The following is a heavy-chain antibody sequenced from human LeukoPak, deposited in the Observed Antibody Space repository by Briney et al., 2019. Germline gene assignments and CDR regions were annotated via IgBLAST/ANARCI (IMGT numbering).Heavy chain of an antibody. CDR3: ARGNRGATESHDFDY. CDR2: IRGDATST. V-gene: IGHV3-23*01. D-gene: IGHD1-26*01. J-gene: IGHJ4*02. CDR1: GFTFSTYA. Sequence: GGSLRLSCAASGFTFSTYAMSWVRQAPGKGLEWVSSIRGDATSTYSADSVKGRFAISRDNSKNTLYLQMSSLRAEDTAVYYCARGNRGATESHDFDYWGKGTLVTVSS.